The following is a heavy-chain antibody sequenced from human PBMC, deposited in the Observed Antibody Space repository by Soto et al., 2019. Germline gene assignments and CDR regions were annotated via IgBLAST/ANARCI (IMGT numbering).Heavy chain of an antibody. CDR2: IIPIFGTA. CDR1: GGTFSSYA. CDR3: ARDRGGDNPYYDYGMDV. Sequence: QVQLVQSGAEVKKPGSSVKVSCKASGGTFSSYAISWVRQAPGQGLEWMGGIIPIFGTANYAQKFQGRVTITADESTSTAYMELSSLRSEDTAVYYCARDRGGDNPYYDYGMDVWGQGTTVTVSS. D-gene: IGHD3-10*01. J-gene: IGHJ6*02. V-gene: IGHV1-69*01.